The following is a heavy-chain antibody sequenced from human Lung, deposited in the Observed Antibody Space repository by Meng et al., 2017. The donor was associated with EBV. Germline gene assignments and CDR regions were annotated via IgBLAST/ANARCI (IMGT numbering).Heavy chain of an antibody. V-gene: IGHV4-59*06. CDR1: GVPISSYY. CDR2: IYYSGST. Sequence: QVPLQESGHGPGMLSETLSLHCTVPGVPISSYYWSWIRQPAGKGLEWIGYIYYSGSTYYNPSLKSRVTISVDTSKNQFSLNLTFVTAADTAVYYCATTTVRGVNWIDPWGQGTLVTVSS. CDR3: ATTTVRGVNWIDP. J-gene: IGHJ5*02. D-gene: IGHD3-10*01.